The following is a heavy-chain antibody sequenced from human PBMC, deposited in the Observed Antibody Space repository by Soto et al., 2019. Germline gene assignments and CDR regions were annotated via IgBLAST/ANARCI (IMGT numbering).Heavy chain of an antibody. J-gene: IGHJ5*02. CDR2: IYYSGST. CDR3: ARDTGSSNWFDP. CDR1: GGSGSSGSYY. V-gene: IGHV4-61*01. D-gene: IGHD6-6*01. Sequence: QVQLQESGPGLVKPSETLSLTCTVSGGSGSSGSYYWSWIRQPPGKGLEWIGDIYYSGSTNYNPSLKSRVTISVDTSKNQFSLKLSSVTAADTAVYDGARDTGSSNWFDPWGQGTLVTVSS.